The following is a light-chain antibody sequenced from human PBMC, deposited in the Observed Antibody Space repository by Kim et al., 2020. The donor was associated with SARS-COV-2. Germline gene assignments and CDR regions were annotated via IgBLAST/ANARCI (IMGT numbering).Light chain of an antibody. V-gene: IGKV3-11*01. J-gene: IGKJ4*02. Sequence: VSPGERATLSCRASQSVSSYLAWYQQKPGQAPRLLIFGASNRATGIPARFSGSGSGTDFTLTISSLESEDFAAYYCQQRNNWPLTFGGGTKVDIK. CDR2: GAS. CDR3: QQRNNWPLT. CDR1: QSVSSY.